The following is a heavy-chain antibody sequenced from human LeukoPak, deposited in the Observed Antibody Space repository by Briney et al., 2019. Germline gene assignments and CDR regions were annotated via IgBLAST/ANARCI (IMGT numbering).Heavy chain of an antibody. D-gene: IGHD3-3*01. V-gene: IGHV1-24*01. CDR1: GYTLTELS. CDR3: ATRSTIFGVVIDPYFDY. J-gene: IGHJ4*02. CDR2: FDPEDGET. Sequence: ASVKVSCKVSGYTLTELSMHWVRQAPRKGLEWMGGFDPEDGETIYAQKFQGRVTMTEDTSTDTAYMELSSLRSEDTAVYYCATRSTIFGVVIDPYFDYWGQGTLVTVSS.